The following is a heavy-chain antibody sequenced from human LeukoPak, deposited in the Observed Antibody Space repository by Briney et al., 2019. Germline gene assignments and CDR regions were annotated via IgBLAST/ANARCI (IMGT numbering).Heavy chain of an antibody. J-gene: IGHJ5*02. CDR1: GGSISSSSYY. V-gene: IGHV4-39*01. CDR2: IYYSGST. D-gene: IGHD6-19*01. Sequence: PSETLSLPCTVSGGSISSSSYYWGWIRQPPGKGLEWIGSIYYSGSTYYNPSLKSRVTISVDTSKNQFSLKLSSVTAADTAVYYCATLLNIIAVAGTGGTQNWFDPWGQGTLVTVSS. CDR3: ATLLNIIAVAGTGGTQNWFDP.